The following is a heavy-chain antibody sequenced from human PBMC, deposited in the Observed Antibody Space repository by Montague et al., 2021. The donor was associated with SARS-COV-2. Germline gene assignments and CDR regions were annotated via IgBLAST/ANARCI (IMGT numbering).Heavy chain of an antibody. J-gene: IGHJ4*02. CDR2: IYNGGITT. CDR1: GFTVRSYA. V-gene: IGHV3-23*03. CDR3: AKCPPEAAPEN. Sequence: SLRLSCAASGFTVRSYAMSWVRQAPGKGLEWVSLIYNGGITTYHADSVKGRFTISRDNSKNTLYLQMDSLRVEDTAVYYCAKCPPEAAPENWGQGTLVTVSS. D-gene: IGHD2-15*01.